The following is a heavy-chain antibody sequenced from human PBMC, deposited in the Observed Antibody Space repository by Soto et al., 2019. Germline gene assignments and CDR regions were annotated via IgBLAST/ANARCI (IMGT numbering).Heavy chain of an antibody. Sequence: PSETLSLTCTVSGGSISSSSYYWGWIRQPPGKGLEWIGSIYYSGSTYYNPSLKSRVTISVDTSKNQFSLNLSSVTAADTAVYYCATLNGGPFDYWGQGTLVTVSS. J-gene: IGHJ4*02. CDR2: IYYSGST. V-gene: IGHV4-39*01. CDR1: GGSISSSSYY. CDR3: ATLNGGPFDY. D-gene: IGHD3-10*01.